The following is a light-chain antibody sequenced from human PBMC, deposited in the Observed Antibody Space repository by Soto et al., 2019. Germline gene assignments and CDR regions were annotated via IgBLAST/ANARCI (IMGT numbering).Light chain of an antibody. Sequence: EIVLTQSPATLSLSPGERATLSCRASQSVSSYLAWYQQKPGQAPRLLIYGASSRATDIPDRISGSGSGTDFTLAISRLEPEDFAVYYCQQYGASPLTFGQGTKVDI. V-gene: IGKV3-20*01. CDR1: QSVSSY. J-gene: IGKJ1*01. CDR3: QQYGASPLT. CDR2: GAS.